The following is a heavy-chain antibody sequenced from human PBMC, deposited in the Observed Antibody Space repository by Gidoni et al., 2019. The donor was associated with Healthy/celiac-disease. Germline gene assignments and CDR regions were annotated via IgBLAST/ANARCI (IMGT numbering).Heavy chain of an antibody. Sequence: EVQLVESGGGLVQPGRSLRLSCTASGFTFGDYAMSWFRQAPGKGLGLVGFSRSKAYGGTTEYAASVKGRFTISRDDSKSIAYLQMNSLKTEDTAVYYCTREGCSGGSCYSVDRYGMDVWGQGTTVTVSS. J-gene: IGHJ6*02. CDR1: GFTFGDYA. CDR2: SRSKAYGGTT. V-gene: IGHV3-49*03. CDR3: TREGCSGGSCYSVDRYGMDV. D-gene: IGHD2-15*01.